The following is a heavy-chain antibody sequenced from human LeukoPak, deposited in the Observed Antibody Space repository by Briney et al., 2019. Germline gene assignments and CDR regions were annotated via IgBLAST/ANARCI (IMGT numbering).Heavy chain of an antibody. CDR2: INHSGST. D-gene: IGHD5-18*01. J-gene: IGHJ4*02. CDR1: GGSFNDYY. Sequence: SETLSLTCAVYGGSFNDYYWTWIRQSPGKGLEWIGEINHSGSTSYNPSLKSRVTISVDASKSQFSLKLNSVTAADTAVYYCARDGRGYSYGFSRGALDYWGQGTLVTVSS. V-gene: IGHV4-34*01. CDR3: ARDGRGYSYGFSRGALDY.